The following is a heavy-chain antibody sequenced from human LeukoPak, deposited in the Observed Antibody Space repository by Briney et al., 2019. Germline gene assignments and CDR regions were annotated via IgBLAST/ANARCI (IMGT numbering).Heavy chain of an antibody. CDR2: ISRTGGDT. CDR3: AKEVRPNDY. D-gene: IGHD6-6*01. Sequence: GGSLRLSCAASGFTFSSYEMNWVRQAPGKGLEWVSGISRTGGDTYYADSVKGRFTISRDTSKNTLFLQMNSLRAEDTAVYYCAKEVRPNDYWGQGTLVTVSS. CDR1: GFTFSSYE. J-gene: IGHJ4*02. V-gene: IGHV3-23*01.